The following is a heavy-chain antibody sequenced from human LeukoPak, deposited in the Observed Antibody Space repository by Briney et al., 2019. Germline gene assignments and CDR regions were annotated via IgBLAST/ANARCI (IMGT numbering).Heavy chain of an antibody. D-gene: IGHD2-2*01. CDR2: IYYSGST. V-gene: IGHV4-30-4*08. CDR3: ARDRWVVPAAIDY. CDR1: GGSISSGDYY. J-gene: IGHJ4*02. Sequence: PSETLSLTCTVSGGSISSGDYYWSWIRQPPGKGPEWIGYIYYSGSTYYNPSLKSRVTISVDTSKNQFSLKLSSVTAADTAVYYCARDRWVVPAAIDYWGQGTLVTVSS.